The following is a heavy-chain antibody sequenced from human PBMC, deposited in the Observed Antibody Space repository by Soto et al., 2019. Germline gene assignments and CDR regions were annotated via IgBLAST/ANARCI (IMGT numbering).Heavy chain of an antibody. CDR1: GYTFTGYY. V-gene: IGHV1-2*02. Sequence: RASVKVSCKASGYTFTGYYMHWVRQAPGQGLEWMGWINPNSGGTNYAQKFQGRVTMTRDTSISTAYMELSRLRSDDTAVYYCARGNLVRGVINYYYGMDVWGQGTTVTVSS. J-gene: IGHJ6*02. CDR2: INPNSGGT. CDR3: ARGNLVRGVINYYYGMDV. D-gene: IGHD3-10*01.